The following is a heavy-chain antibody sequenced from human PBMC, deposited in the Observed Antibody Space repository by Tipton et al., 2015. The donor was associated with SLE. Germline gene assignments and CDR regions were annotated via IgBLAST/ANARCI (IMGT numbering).Heavy chain of an antibody. V-gene: IGHV4-61*08. D-gene: IGHD5-24*01. CDR2: IYYSGNT. CDR3: RGYNYHYYYYGMDV. Sequence: TLSLTCTVSGGSISSGDYYWSWIRQPPGKGLEWIGYIYYSGNTNYNPSLKSRATISLDASKNQFSLKLTSVTAADTAVYYCRGYNYHYYYYGMDVWGQGTTVTVSS. J-gene: IGHJ6*02. CDR1: GGSISSGDYY.